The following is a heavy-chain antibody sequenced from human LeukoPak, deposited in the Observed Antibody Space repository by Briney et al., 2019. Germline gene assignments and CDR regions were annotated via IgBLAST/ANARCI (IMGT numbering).Heavy chain of an antibody. V-gene: IGHV3-20*04. CDR2: LNWNGGGT. D-gene: IGHD4-17*01. J-gene: IGHJ4*02. CDR3: ARVSNDYGDFGGSDY. Sequence: GGSLRLSCAASGFTFDEYGMSWVRQAPGKGLEWVSGLNWNGGGTGYADSVKGRFTISRDNAKNSLYLQMNSLRAEDTALYYCARVSNDYGDFGGSDYWGQGTLVTVSS. CDR1: GFTFDEYG.